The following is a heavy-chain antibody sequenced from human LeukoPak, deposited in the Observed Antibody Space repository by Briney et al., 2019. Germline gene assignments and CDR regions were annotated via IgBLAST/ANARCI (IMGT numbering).Heavy chain of an antibody. CDR2: IYYSGST. J-gene: IGHJ4*02. CDR3: ARDSFATWQQLVQ. V-gene: IGHV4-39*07. CDR1: GGSISSSSYY. Sequence: SETLSLTCTVSGGSISSSSYYWGWIRQPPGKGLEWIGSIYYSGSTYYNPSLKSRVTISVDTSKNQFSLKLSSVTAADTAVYYCARDSFATWQQLVQWGQGTLVTVSS. D-gene: IGHD6-13*01.